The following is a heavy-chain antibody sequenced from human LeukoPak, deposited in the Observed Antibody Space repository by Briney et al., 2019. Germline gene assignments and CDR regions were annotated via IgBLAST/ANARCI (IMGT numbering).Heavy chain of an antibody. CDR3: ARKLSRRDYGALDFDY. J-gene: IGHJ4*02. CDR2: ISAYNGNT. V-gene: IGHV1-18*01. CDR1: GYTFTSYG. D-gene: IGHD4-17*01. Sequence: GASVKVSCKASGYTFTSYGISWVRQAPGQGLEWMGWISAYNGNTNYAQKLRGRVTMTTDTSTSTAYMELRSLRSDDTAVYYCARKLSRRDYGALDFDYWGQGTLVTVSS.